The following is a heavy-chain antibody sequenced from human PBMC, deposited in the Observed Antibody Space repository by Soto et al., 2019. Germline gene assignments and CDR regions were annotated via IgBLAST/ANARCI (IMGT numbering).Heavy chain of an antibody. Sequence: QVQLVESGGGVVQPGRSLRLSCAASGFTFSSYGMHWVRQAPGKGLEWVAVIWYDGSNKYYADSVKGRFTISRDNSKNTLYLQMNSLRAEDTAVYYCARDSGRGYDLGYWGQGTLVTVSS. CDR1: GFTFSSYG. CDR2: IWYDGSNK. V-gene: IGHV3-33*01. D-gene: IGHD5-12*01. J-gene: IGHJ4*02. CDR3: ARDSGRGYDLGY.